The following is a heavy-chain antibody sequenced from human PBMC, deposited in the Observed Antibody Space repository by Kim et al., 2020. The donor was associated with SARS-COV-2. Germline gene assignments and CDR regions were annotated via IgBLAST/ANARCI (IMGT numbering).Heavy chain of an antibody. Sequence: YADSVKCRFTIARDKYKTTLYLQVISLRAEDTAIYYCAKSLRFDPWGQGTLVTVSS. CDR3: AKSLRFDP. V-gene: IGHV3-23*01. J-gene: IGHJ5*02.